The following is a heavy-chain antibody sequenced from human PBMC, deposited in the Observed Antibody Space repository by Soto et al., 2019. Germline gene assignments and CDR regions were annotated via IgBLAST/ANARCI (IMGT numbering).Heavy chain of an antibody. Sequence: GGSLRLSCAASGFTFSSYGMHWVRQAPGKGLEWVAVISYDGSNKYYADSVKGRFTISRDNSKNTLYLQMNSLGAEDTAVYYCAKCTRVVYYYYGMDVWGQGTTVTVSS. D-gene: IGHD3-10*01. CDR3: AKCTRVVYYYYGMDV. CDR1: GFTFSSYG. J-gene: IGHJ6*02. V-gene: IGHV3-30*18. CDR2: ISYDGSNK.